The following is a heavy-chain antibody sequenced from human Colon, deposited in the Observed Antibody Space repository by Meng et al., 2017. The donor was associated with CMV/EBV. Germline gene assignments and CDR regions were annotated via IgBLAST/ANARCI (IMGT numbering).Heavy chain of an antibody. Sequence: EPGLGFGGDVVQPGGSLRLSCAVSGFRVNNGVMTWVRQGPGKGLEWVATISGNGASAYYADSVKGRFTISRDNSKNMVYLQMKTLRDEDTAVYYCAKGFYWGQGTLVTVSS. CDR3: AKGFY. CDR1: GFRVNNGV. V-gene: IGHV3-23*01. CDR2: ISGNGASA. J-gene: IGHJ4*02.